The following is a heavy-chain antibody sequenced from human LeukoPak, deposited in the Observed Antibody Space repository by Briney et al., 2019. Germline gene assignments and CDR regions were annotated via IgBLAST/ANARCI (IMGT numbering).Heavy chain of an antibody. J-gene: IGHJ4*01. CDR1: GFTFSSYW. V-gene: IGHV3-74*01. Sequence: TGGSLRLSCGASGFTFSSYWMHWVRQAPGKRLVWVSRINGDGSSTSYADSVKGRFTISRDNAKNTLYLQMNSLRAEDTAVYYCARESPRFRCVLDYWGHGTLVTVSS. CDR2: INGDGSST. D-gene: IGHD3-10*02. CDR3: ARESPRFRCVLDY.